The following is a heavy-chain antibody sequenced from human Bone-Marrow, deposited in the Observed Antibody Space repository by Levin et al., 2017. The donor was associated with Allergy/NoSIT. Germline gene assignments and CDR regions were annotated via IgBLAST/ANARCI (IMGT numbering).Heavy chain of an antibody. V-gene: IGHV3-13*04. J-gene: IGHJ2*01. CDR1: ASTFSTFD. Sequence: WASVKVSCLASASTFSTFDMHWVSQAPGKGLEWVSGIGPTSDTYYPGSVRGRFTISRENAKNSLYLQMNRLSAEDTAVYYCVREGADGTGWDDWYFDLWGRGTLVTVSS. CDR2: IGPTSDT. CDR3: VREGADGTGWDDWYFDL. D-gene: IGHD6-19*01.